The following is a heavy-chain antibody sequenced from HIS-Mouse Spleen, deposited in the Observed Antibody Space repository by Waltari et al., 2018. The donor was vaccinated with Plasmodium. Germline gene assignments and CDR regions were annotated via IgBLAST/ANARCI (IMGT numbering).Heavy chain of an antibody. Sequence: QVQLQQWGAGLLKPSETLSLTCAVYGGSFSGYDWSWIRQPPGKGLEWMGEINHSGSTNYNPSLKSRVTISVDTSKNQFSLKLSSVTAADTAVYYCARLVVVASKDSYWGQGTLVTVSS. V-gene: IGHV4-34*01. D-gene: IGHD2-15*01. CDR2: INHSGST. J-gene: IGHJ4*02. CDR3: ARLVVVASKDSY. CDR1: GGSFSGYD.